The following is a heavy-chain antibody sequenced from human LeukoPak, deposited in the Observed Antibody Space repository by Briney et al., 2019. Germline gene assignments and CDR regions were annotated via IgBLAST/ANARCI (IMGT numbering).Heavy chain of an antibody. D-gene: IGHD2-2*02. J-gene: IGHJ4*02. CDR1: GFTFSNYS. V-gene: IGHV3-23*01. CDR2: ISGSDTST. Sequence: PGGSLRLSCAASGFTFSNYSMSWVRQAPGKGLEWVSSISGSDTSTYYADSVKGRFTTSRDNSKNTLELQTNSLRAEDTAVYYCTKARSASSSSCYNYWGQGILVTVSS. CDR3: TKARSASSSSCYNY.